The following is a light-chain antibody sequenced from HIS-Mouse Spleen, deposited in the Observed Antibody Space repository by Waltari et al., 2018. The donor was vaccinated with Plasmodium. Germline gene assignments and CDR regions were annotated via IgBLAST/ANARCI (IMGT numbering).Light chain of an antibody. CDR2: EDS. Sequence: SYELTQPPSVSVSPGQTDRITCSGDALPKNSAYWYQQKSGPAPVLVIYEDSKRPPGIPERFSGSSSGTMATLTISGAQVEDEADYYCYSTDSSGNHRVFGGGTKLTVL. CDR1: ALPKNS. V-gene: IGLV3-10*01. CDR3: YSTDSSGNHRV. J-gene: IGLJ3*02.